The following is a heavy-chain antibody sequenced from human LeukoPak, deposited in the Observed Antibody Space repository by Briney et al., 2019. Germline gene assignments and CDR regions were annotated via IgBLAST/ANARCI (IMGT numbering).Heavy chain of an antibody. CDR1: GGSISSSSYY. V-gene: IGHV4-39*01. Sequence: PSETLSLTCTVSGGSISSSSYYWGWIRQPPGKGLEWIGSIYYSGSTYYNPSLKSRVTISVDTSKNQFFLKLSSVTAADTAVYYCARKFARGDYPSFDIWGQGTMVTVSS. D-gene: IGHD4-17*01. J-gene: IGHJ3*02. CDR3: ARKFARGDYPSFDI. CDR2: IYYSGST.